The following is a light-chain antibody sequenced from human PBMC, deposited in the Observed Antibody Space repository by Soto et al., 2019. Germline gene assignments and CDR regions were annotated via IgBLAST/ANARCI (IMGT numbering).Light chain of an antibody. J-gene: IGKJ5*01. V-gene: IGKV1-39*01. CDR3: QQLFDSPIS. Sequence: IRMSQSPSSMSESXGDRVTINSRARRSISSFLNRYQQKPGXAPKLLXYADSTLDSGVQSRFSATVSWTEFSITITSLQPEDFATYYSQQLFDSPISFGQGTRLEF. CDR2: ADS. CDR1: RSISSF.